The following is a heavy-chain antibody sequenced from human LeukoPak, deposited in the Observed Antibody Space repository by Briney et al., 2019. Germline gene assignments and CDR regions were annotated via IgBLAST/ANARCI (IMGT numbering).Heavy chain of an antibody. CDR2: ISTYNGNT. J-gene: IGHJ4*02. Sequence: ASVKVSCKASGYTFTSYGITWVRQAPGQGLEWMGWISTYNGNTNYAQKLQDRVTMTTETSTSTAYMELRSLRSDDTAVYYCASWAGYFSSANCYTTSLDYWGQGTLVSVSS. D-gene: IGHD2-2*02. V-gene: IGHV1-18*01. CDR3: ASWAGYFSSANCYTTSLDY. CDR1: GYTFTSYG.